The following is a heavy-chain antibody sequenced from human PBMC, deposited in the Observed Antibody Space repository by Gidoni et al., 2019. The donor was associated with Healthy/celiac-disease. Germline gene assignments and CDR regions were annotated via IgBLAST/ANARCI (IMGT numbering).Heavy chain of an antibody. J-gene: IGHJ5*02. Sequence: EVQLVESGGGLVQPGGSLRLSCAASGFTFSSYEMNWVRQAPGKGLEWVSYISSSGSTIYYADSVKGRFTISRDNAKNSLYLQMNSLRAEDTAVYYCARLDSSGPGGWFDPWGQGTLVTVSS. D-gene: IGHD3-22*01. CDR3: ARLDSSGPGGWFDP. CDR1: GFTFSSYE. V-gene: IGHV3-48*03. CDR2: ISSSGSTI.